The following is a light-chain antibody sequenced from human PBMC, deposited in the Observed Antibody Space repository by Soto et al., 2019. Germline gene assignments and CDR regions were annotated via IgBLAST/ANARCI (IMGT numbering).Light chain of an antibody. CDR1: QSVGSN. J-gene: IGKJ4*01. CDR3: QHYYNWFPELT. V-gene: IGKV3-15*01. Sequence: EIVMTQSPVTLSVSPGERATLSCRASQSVGSNLAWYQQKPGQAPRLLIYAASTRVTGVPARFRGSGSGAEFTLTITSLQSEDFAVYYCQHYYNWFPELTFGGGTKVDIK. CDR2: AAS.